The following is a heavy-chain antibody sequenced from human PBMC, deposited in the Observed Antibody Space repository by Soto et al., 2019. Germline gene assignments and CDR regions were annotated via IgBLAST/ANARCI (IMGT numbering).Heavy chain of an antibody. J-gene: IGHJ4*02. Sequence: SVKVSCKASGGTFSSYAISWVRQAPGQGLEWMGGIIPIFGTANYAQKFQGRVTITADKSTSTAYVELSSLRSEDTAVYYCARGGLLSSFQFDYWGQGTLVTVSS. CDR2: IIPIFGTA. V-gene: IGHV1-69*06. CDR3: ARGGLLSSFQFDY. D-gene: IGHD1-26*01. CDR1: GGTFSSYA.